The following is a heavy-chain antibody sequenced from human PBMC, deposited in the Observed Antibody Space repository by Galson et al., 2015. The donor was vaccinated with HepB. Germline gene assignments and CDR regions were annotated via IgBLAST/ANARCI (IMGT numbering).Heavy chain of an antibody. Sequence: SETLSLTCTVSGGSISSSSYYWGWIRQPPGKGLEWIGSIYYSGSTYYNPSLKSRVTISVDTSKNQFSLKLSSVTAADTAVYYCARLTAHYFDYWGQGTLVTVSS. CDR2: IYYSGST. J-gene: IGHJ4*02. CDR3: ARLTAHYFDY. V-gene: IGHV4-39*01. CDR1: GGSISSSSYY.